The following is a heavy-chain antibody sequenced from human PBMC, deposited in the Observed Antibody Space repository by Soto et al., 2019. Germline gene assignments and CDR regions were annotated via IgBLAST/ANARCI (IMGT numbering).Heavy chain of an antibody. V-gene: IGHV3-30*18. CDR3: AKAPLRTGSAFDI. J-gene: IGHJ3*02. D-gene: IGHD3-10*02. Sequence: QVQLVESGGGVVQPGRSLRLSCAASGFTFSSYGMHWVRQAPGKGLEWVAVISYDGSNKYYADSVKGRFTISRDNSKNTLYLQMNSLRAEDTAVYYCAKAPLRTGSAFDIWGQGTMVTVSS. CDR1: GFTFSSYG. CDR2: ISYDGSNK.